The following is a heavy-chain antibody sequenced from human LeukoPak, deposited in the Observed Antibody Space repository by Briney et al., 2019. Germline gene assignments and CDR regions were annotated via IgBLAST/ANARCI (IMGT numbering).Heavy chain of an antibody. CDR3: RTYRWGDSFEY. V-gene: IGHV3-74*01. D-gene: IGHD3-16*01. Sequence: GGSLRLSCAASGFTFSTYWMQWVRQAPGKGLVWVSHINSYGSSTAYADSVKGRFTISRDNAKKTLYLQMNSLRVEDTAIYYCRTYRWGDSFEYWGQGTLVTVSS. CDR1: GFTFSTYW. J-gene: IGHJ4*02. CDR2: INSYGSST.